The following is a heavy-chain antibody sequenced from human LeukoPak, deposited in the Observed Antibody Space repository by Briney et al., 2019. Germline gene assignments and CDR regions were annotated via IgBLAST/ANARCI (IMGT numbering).Heavy chain of an antibody. J-gene: IGHJ3*02. Sequence: SVKVSCKASGGTFSSYAISWVRQAPGQGLEWMGRIIPIFGTANYAQKFQGRVTINTDESTSTAYMELSSLRSEDTAVYYCARGGGAAPDAFDIWGQGTMVTVSS. CDR2: IIPIFGTA. D-gene: IGHD2-15*01. CDR3: ARGGGAAPDAFDI. V-gene: IGHV1-69*05. CDR1: GGTFSSYA.